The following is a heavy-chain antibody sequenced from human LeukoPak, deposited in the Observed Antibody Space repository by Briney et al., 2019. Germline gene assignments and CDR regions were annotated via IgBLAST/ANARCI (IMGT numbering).Heavy chain of an antibody. CDR1: GFTFYGYA. J-gene: IGHJ4*02. Sequence: GGSLRLSCAASGFTFYGYAMHWVRQAPGKGLEWVSGISWNSGSIGYADSVKGRFTISRDNAKNSLYLQMNSLRAEDTALYYCAKAVGSGSYLYYFDYWGQGTLVTVSS. CDR3: AKAVGSGSYLYYFDY. CDR2: ISWNSGSI. D-gene: IGHD1-26*01. V-gene: IGHV3-9*01.